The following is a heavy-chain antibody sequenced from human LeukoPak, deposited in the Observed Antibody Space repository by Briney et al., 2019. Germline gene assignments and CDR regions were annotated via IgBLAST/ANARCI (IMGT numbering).Heavy chain of an antibody. Sequence: GGFLRLSCAASGFTFSSYWMHWVRQAPGKGLVWVSRINSDGGSTSYADSVKGRFTISRDNAKNTLYLQMNSLRAEDTAVYYCARAPIVVAPYYFDYWGQGTLVTVSS. CDR1: GFTFSSYW. V-gene: IGHV3-74*01. CDR3: ARAPIVVAPYYFDY. CDR2: INSDGGST. D-gene: IGHD3-22*01. J-gene: IGHJ4*02.